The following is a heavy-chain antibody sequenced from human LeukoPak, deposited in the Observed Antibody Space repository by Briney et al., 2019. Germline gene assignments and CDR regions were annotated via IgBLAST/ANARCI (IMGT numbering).Heavy chain of an antibody. CDR2: IYTSGIT. V-gene: IGHV3-66*01. CDR1: GFTVSSNF. D-gene: IGHD1-26*01. Sequence: GGSLRLSCAVSGFTVSSNFMSWVRQAPGKGPEWVSVIYTSGITYYADSVRGRFSISRDNSKNTLYLQMDSLTVEDTAVYYCAREDAGGTYSFDYWGQGILVTVSS. CDR3: AREDAGGTYSFDY. J-gene: IGHJ4*02.